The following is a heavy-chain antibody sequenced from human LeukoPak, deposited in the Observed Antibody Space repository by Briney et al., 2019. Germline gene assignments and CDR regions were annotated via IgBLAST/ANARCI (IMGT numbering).Heavy chain of an antibody. CDR3: ARVVAAKYYFDY. J-gene: IGHJ4*02. CDR2: IYYSGST. V-gene: IGHV4-61*01. CDR1: GGSISSGSYY. Sequence: PSETLSLTCTVSGGSISSGSYYWSWIRQPPGKGLEWIGYIYYSGSTNYNPSLKSRVTISVDTSKNQFSLKLSSVTAADTAVYYCARVVAAKYYFDYWGQGTLVTVSS. D-gene: IGHD2-15*01.